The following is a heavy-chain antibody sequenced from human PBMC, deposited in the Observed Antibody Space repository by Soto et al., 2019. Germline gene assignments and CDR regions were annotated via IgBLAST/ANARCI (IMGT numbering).Heavy chain of an antibody. J-gene: IGHJ6*02. D-gene: IGHD6-6*01. V-gene: IGHV4-34*01. CDR1: GGSFSGYY. CDR2: INHSGST. Sequence: QVQLQQWGAGLLKPSETLSLTCAVYGGSFSGYYWSWIRQPPGKGLEWIGEINHSGSTNCNPSLKSRVTISLDTSKNQFSLKLSSVTAAHTAVYYCVRVRGREYSSSSGGMDVWGQGTTVTVSS. CDR3: VRVRGREYSSSSGGMDV.